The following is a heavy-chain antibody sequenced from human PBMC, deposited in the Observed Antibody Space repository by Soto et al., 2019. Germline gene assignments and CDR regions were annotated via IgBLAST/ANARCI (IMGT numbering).Heavy chain of an antibody. J-gene: IGHJ5*02. Sequence: GASVKVSFKASGGTFSSYAISWVRQAPGQGLEWMGGIIPIFGTANYAQKFQGRVTITADESTSTAYMELSSLRSEDTAVYYCARVEVNWFDPWGQGTLVTVSS. CDR2: IIPIFGTA. D-gene: IGHD3-3*01. CDR1: GGTFSSYA. V-gene: IGHV1-69*13. CDR3: ARVEVNWFDP.